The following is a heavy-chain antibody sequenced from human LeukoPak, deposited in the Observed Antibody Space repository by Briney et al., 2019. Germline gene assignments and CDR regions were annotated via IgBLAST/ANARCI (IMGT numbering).Heavy chain of an antibody. Sequence: GGSLRLSCAASAFTFSSYGMNWVRQAPGKGLEWVAVISYDGSNKYYADSVKGRFTISRDNSKNTLYLQMNSLRAEDTAVYYCARDYYDSSGYYPWGYWGQGTLVTVSS. CDR2: ISYDGSNK. V-gene: IGHV3-30*03. J-gene: IGHJ4*02. D-gene: IGHD3-22*01. CDR3: ARDYYDSSGYYPWGY. CDR1: AFTFSSYG.